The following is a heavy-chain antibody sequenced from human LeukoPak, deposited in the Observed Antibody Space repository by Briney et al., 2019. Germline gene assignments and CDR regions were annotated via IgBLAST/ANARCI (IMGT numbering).Heavy chain of an antibody. Sequence: NSSETLSLTCTVSGGSISTSSYYWGWVRQPPGKGLEWIGSIFYSGSTYYSPSLKSRVTISVDTSKNQLSVKLYSVTAADTAVYFCARPAGWLPRYYFDYWGQGTLVTVSS. CDR1: GGSISTSSYY. CDR2: IFYSGST. CDR3: ARPAGWLPRYYFDY. J-gene: IGHJ4*02. D-gene: IGHD5-24*01. V-gene: IGHV4-39*01.